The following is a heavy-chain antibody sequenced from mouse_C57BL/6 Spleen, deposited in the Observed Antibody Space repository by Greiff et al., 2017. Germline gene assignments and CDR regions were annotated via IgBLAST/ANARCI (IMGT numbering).Heavy chain of an antibody. J-gene: IGHJ2*01. Sequence: VKLQESGAELARPGASVKMSCKASGYTFTSYTMHWVKQRPGQGLEWIGYINPSSGYTKYNQKFKDKATLTADKSSSTAYMQLSSLTSEDSAVYYCGDGSSGYVDYWGQGTTLTVSS. V-gene: IGHV1-4*01. CDR1: GYTFTSYT. D-gene: IGHD3-2*02. CDR2: INPSSGYT. CDR3: GDGSSGYVDY.